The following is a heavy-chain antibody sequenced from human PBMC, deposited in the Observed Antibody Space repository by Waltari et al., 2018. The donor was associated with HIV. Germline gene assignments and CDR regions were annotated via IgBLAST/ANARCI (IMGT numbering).Heavy chain of an antibody. CDR2: IRSSSNYI. CDR3: ARDYLRGIGADGNWFDP. V-gene: IGHV3-21*05. D-gene: IGHD6-13*01. Sequence: EVQLVESGGGLVKPGGSLRLSCAASGFTFSSYNMNWVRQAPGKGLGWVSFIRSSSNYIYYAGSVKGRLPISRDNAKNSLNLQMNSLRAEDTAVYYWARDYLRGIGADGNWFDPWGQGTLVTVSS. CDR1: GFTFSSYN. J-gene: IGHJ5*02.